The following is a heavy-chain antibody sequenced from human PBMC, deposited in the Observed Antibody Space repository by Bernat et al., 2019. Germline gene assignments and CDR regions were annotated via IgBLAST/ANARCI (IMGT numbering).Heavy chain of an antibody. D-gene: IGHD3-16*01. CDR2: ISYDGVNK. CDR1: GFTFSSYA. V-gene: IGHV3-30-3*01. Sequence: QVQLVESGGGVVQPGRSLRLSCAASGFTFSSYAIHWVRQAPGKGLEWVAAISYDGVNKYYVDSVKGRFSISRDNSKNTLYLQMNSLRAEDTAVYYCARDRRGTDSGGMDVWGQGTTVTVSS. J-gene: IGHJ6*02. CDR3: ARDRRGTDSGGMDV.